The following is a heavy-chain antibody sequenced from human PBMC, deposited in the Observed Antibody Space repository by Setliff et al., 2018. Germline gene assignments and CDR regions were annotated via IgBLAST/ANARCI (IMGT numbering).Heavy chain of an antibody. J-gene: IGHJ4*02. CDR2: INQSGNT. V-gene: IGHV4-34*01. CDR1: GGSFSDYY. CDR3: RFWSSYYINDY. D-gene: IGHD3-3*01. Sequence: SETLSLTCTVYGGSFSDYYWGWIRQSPGKRPEWIAEINQSGNTNYNPSLNSRVSVSVDTPTNQFSLKVFSVTAADTAVYYCRFWSSYYINDYWAQGTLVTVSS.